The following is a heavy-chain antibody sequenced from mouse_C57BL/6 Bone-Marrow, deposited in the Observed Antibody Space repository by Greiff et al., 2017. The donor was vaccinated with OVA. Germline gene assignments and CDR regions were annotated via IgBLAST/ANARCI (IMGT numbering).Heavy chain of an antibody. D-gene: IGHD2-1*01. CDR1: GYTFTSYW. CDR2: IHPSDSDT. Sequence: VQLQQPGAELVKPGASVKVSCKASGYTFTSYWMHWVKQRPGQGLEWIGRIHPSDSDTNYNQKFKGKATLTVDKSSSTAYMQLSSLTSKDSAVYYCASYALYYMFAYWGQGTLVTVSA. J-gene: IGHJ3*01. V-gene: IGHV1-74*01. CDR3: ASYALYYMFAY.